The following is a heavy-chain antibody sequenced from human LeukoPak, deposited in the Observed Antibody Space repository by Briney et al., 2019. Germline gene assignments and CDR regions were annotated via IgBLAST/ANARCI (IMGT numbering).Heavy chain of an antibody. V-gene: IGHV4-34*01. J-gene: IGHJ5*02. CDR2: INHSGST. CDR1: GGSFSGYY. D-gene: IGHD7-27*01. Sequence: PSETLSLTCAVYGGSFSGYYWGWIRQPPGKGLELIGEINHSGSTNYNPSLKRRVTISVDTSKNQFSLKLSSVTAADTAVYYCARGGWGFGFDPWGQGTLVTVSS. CDR3: ARGGWGFGFDP.